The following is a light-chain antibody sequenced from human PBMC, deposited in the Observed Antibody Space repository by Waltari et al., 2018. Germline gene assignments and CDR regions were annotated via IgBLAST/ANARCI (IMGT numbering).Light chain of an antibody. CDR3: QQYNNNPT. CDR2: DAS. Sequence: DIQLTQSPSALSASVGDRVPITCRASQSLSSWLAWYQEKPGKAPKLLIYDASTLESGVPSRFSGSGSGTEFTLTVSSLQPDDFATYYCQQYNNNPTFGGGTKVE. J-gene: IGKJ4*01. CDR1: QSLSSW. V-gene: IGKV1-5*01.